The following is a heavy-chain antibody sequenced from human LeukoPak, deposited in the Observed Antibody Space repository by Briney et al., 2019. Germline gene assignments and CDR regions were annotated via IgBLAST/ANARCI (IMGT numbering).Heavy chain of an antibody. V-gene: IGHV3-48*02. CDR1: GFTFSSYD. D-gene: IGHD4-17*01. J-gene: IGHJ4*02. CDR3: ARGKIGYYYGDYDGY. CDR2: IGTISSTK. Sequence: GSLRLSCAASGFTFSSYDMNWVRQAPGKGLEWVSYIGTISSTKYYADSVKGRFTISRDNAKNSLYLQMNSLRDEDTAVYYCARGKIGYYYGDYDGYWGQGTLVTVSS.